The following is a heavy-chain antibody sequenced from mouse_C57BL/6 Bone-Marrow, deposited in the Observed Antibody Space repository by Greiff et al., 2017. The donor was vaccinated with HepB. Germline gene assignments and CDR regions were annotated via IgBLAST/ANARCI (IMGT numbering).Heavy chain of an antibody. J-gene: IGHJ2*01. Sequence: QVQLQQSGAELARPGASVKLSCKASGYTFTSYGISWVKQRTGQGLEWIGEIYPRSGNTYYNEKFKGKATLTADKSSSTAYMELRSLTSEYSAVYFCAREGLLQAYFDYGGQGTTLTVSA. CDR3: AREGLLQAYFDY. V-gene: IGHV1-81*01. CDR1: GYTFTSYG. D-gene: IGHD1-1*01. CDR2: IYPRSGNT.